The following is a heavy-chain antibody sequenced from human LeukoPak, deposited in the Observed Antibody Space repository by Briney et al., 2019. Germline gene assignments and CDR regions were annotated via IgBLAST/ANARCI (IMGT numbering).Heavy chain of an antibody. CDR1: GFTFSNYW. J-gene: IGHJ3*02. CDR3: AKGPRPPVVPAAHRDAFDI. Sequence: GGSLRLSCAASGFTFSNYWMSWVRQAPGKGLEWVAFIRYDGSNKYYADSVKGRFTISRDNSKNTLYLQMNSLRAEDTAVYYCAKGPRPPVVPAAHRDAFDIWGQGTMVTVSS. D-gene: IGHD2-2*01. CDR2: IRYDGSNK. V-gene: IGHV3-30*02.